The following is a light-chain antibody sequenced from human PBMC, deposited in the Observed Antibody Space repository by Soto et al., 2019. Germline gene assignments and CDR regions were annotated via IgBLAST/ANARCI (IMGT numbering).Light chain of an antibody. CDR2: GAS. CDR1: QSVSSSA. J-gene: IGKJ1*01. Sequence: ILLTQSPCTLSLSQWERATLSCRASQSVSSSALAWYQQKPGQAPRRLIYGASSRATGIPDRFSGSGSGTDFTLTISRLEPEDFAVYYCPYYGTSPQPFGQGTKVDI. CDR3: PYYGTSPQP. V-gene: IGKV3-20*01.